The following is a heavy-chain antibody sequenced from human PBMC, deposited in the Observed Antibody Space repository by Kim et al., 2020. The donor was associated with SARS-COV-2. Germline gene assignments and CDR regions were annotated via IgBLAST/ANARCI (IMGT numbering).Heavy chain of an antibody. V-gene: IGHV4-39*07. CDR2: IYYSGST. Sequence: SETLSLTCTVSGGSISSSSYYWGWIRQPPGKGLEYIGTIYYSGSTYYSPSLKSRVTISVDTSRNQFSLKLTSVIAADTAVYYCARYPDGYNHYDYWGQGTLVTVSS. CDR1: GGSISSSSYY. CDR3: ARYPDGYNHYDY. D-gene: IGHD5-12*01. J-gene: IGHJ4*02.